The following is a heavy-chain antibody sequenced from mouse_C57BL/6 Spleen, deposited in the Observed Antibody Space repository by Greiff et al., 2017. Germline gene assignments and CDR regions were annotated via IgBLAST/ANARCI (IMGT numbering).Heavy chain of an antibody. D-gene: IGHD2-12*01. Sequence: QVQLQQSGAELVRPGTSVKVSCKASGYAFTNYSIEWVKQRPGQGLEWIGVINPGSGGTNYNEKFKGKATLTVDKSSCTAYMQLSSLTSEDAAVYFWTRKFYSDCGMDYWGQGTSVTVSS. J-gene: IGHJ4*01. CDR1: GYAFTNYS. CDR2: INPGSGGT. V-gene: IGHV1-54*01. CDR3: TRKFYSDCGMDY.